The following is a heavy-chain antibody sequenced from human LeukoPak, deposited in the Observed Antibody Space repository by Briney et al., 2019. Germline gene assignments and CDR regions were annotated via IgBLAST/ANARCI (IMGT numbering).Heavy chain of an antibody. D-gene: IGHD5-12*01. J-gene: IGHJ6*03. CDR3: AKDTVKVTTIRRVPHYMDV. V-gene: IGHV3-23*01. CDR1: GFTFSNYA. Sequence: GGSLRLSCAASGFTFSNYAMSWVRQAPGKGLEWVSDISGSGDSTNYADSVKGRFTISRDNSKNTLYLQMNSLRAEDTAVYYCAKDTVKVTTIRRVPHYMDVWGKGATVTISS. CDR2: ISGSGDST.